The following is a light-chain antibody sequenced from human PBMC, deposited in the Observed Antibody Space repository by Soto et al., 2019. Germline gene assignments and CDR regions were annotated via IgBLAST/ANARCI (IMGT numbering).Light chain of an antibody. Sequence: QSALTQPPSASGSPGQSVTISCTGTSSDIGDYNFVSWYQHHPGKAPKVMIHEVSKRPSGVPDRFSGSKSGNTASLTVSGLQAEDEADYYCGSYARSNNPFVFGSGTQLTVL. CDR3: GSYARSNNPFV. CDR1: SSDIGDYNF. CDR2: EVS. V-gene: IGLV2-8*01. J-gene: IGLJ7*01.